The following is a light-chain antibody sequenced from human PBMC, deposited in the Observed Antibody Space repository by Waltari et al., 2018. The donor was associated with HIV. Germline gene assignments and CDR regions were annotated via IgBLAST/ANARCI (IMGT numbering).Light chain of an antibody. CDR3: AAWHDSLNGSWV. J-gene: IGLJ3*02. Sequence: QSVLTQPPSASGTPGQRVTISCSGSSSKIGSNTVNWYQQLPGTAPKLRIYSNNQRPSGVPDRFSGSKSGTSAYLAISGLQSEDEADYYCAAWHDSLNGSWVFGGGTKLTVL. V-gene: IGLV1-44*01. CDR2: SNN. CDR1: SSKIGSNT.